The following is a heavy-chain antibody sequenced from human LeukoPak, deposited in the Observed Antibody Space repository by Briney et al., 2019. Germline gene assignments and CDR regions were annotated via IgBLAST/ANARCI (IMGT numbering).Heavy chain of an antibody. J-gene: IGHJ6*04. D-gene: IGHD6-19*01. Sequence: SQTLSLTCAVYGGSSSGYYWSWIRQPPGKGLEWIGEINHSGSTNYNPSLKSRVTISVDTSKNQFSLKLSSVTAADTAVYNCARGHEIAVAGSTADSYYDGMDVCGKGTTVTVSS. CDR3: ARGHEIAVAGSTADSYYDGMDV. CDR2: INHSGST. V-gene: IGHV4-34*01. CDR1: GGSSSGYY.